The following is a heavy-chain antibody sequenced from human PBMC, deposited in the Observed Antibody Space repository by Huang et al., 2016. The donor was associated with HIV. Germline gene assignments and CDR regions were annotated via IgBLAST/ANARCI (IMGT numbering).Heavy chain of an antibody. J-gene: IGHJ5*02. CDR3: VRDQGRLAVGGIDNWFDP. V-gene: IGHV4-59*02. CDR1: GDSVSSHY. CDR2: VYDSGNN. Sequence: QVRLQESGPGLVKPSETLSLSCTVSGDSVSSHYWGWIRHPPGKGLEWIGTVYDSGNNKYNPRIKSRITISVDTSKNGFSLNITSVSAADTAMYFCVRDQGRLAVGGIDNWFDPWGQGALVTVSS. D-gene: IGHD6-19*01.